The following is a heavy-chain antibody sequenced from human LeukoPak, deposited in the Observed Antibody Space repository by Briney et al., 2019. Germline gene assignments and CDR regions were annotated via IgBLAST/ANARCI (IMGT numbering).Heavy chain of an antibody. V-gene: IGHV1-2*02. D-gene: IGHD1-26*01. J-gene: IGHJ4*02. CDR3: ARDMYSGSYQPFDY. CDR1: GYTFTGYY. CDR2: INPNSGGT. Sequence: ASVKVSCKASGYTFTGYYMHWVRQAPGQGLEWMGWINPNSGGTNYAQKFQGRVTMTRDTYISTAYMELSRLRSDDTAVYYCARDMYSGSYQPFDYWGQGTLVTVSS.